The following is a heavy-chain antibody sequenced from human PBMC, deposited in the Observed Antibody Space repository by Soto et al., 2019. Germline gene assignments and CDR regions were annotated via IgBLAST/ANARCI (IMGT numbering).Heavy chain of an antibody. V-gene: IGHV1-69*13. J-gene: IGHJ6*02. CDR1: GGTFSSYA. Sequence: SVKVSCKASGGTFSSYAISWVRQAPGQGLEWMGGIIPIFGTANYAQKFQGRVTITADESTSTAYMELSSLRSEDTAVYYCAIVTVDGGNSQGYYYGMDVWGQGTTVTVSS. CDR3: AIVTVDGGNSQGYYYGMDV. D-gene: IGHD2-21*02. CDR2: IIPIFGTA.